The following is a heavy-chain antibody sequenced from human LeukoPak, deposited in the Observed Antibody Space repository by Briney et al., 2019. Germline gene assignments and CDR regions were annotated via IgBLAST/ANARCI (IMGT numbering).Heavy chain of an antibody. D-gene: IGHD1-26*01. V-gene: IGHV3-53*01. CDR2: IYSGSST. CDR1: GFTVSSNY. J-gene: IGHJ4*02. Sequence: GGSLRLSCAASGFTVSSNYMSWVRQAPGKGLEWVSFIYSGSSTYYADSVKGRFTISRDNAKNSLYLQMNSLRAEDTAVYYCSRDPTYYLRYGYFDYWGQGALVTVSS. CDR3: SRDPTYYLRYGYFDY.